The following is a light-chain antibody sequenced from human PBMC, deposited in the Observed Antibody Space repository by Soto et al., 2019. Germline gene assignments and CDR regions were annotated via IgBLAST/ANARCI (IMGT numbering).Light chain of an antibody. Sequence: DIQMTQSPSTLSASVGDRVTITCRASQSISRWLVWYQQKPGKAPKLLIYDASSLESGVPSRFSGSGSGTEFSLTISSLQPDDFATYHCQQYNSWSGVTFGGGTKVEIK. CDR1: QSISRW. CDR2: DAS. CDR3: QQYNSWSGVT. V-gene: IGKV1-5*01. J-gene: IGKJ4*01.